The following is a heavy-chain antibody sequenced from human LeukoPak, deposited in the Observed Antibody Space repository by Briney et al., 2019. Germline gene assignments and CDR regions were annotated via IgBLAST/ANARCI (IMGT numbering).Heavy chain of an antibody. Sequence: PGGSPRLYCAASGFTFSDYYMSWIRQAPGQGLEWGSYLSSSGSTIYYADPVKGRFTISRDNAKNSLYLQMNSLRAEDTAVYYCARDMDYDILTGYSSAYWGQGTLVTVSS. CDR2: LSSSGSTI. CDR1: GFTFSDYY. D-gene: IGHD3-9*01. V-gene: IGHV3-11*04. CDR3: ARDMDYDILTGYSSAY. J-gene: IGHJ4*02.